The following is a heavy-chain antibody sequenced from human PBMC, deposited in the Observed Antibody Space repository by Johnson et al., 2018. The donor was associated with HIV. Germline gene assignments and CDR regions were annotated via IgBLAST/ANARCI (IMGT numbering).Heavy chain of an antibody. Sequence: QVQLVESGGGVVQPGRSLRLSCAASGFTFSTYGMHWVRQAPGKGLAWVAIIWFDGSNKYYADSVKGRFTISRDNSKNSLYLQMNSLRAEDTAVYYCASSSLRNEGGWGAFDVWGQGTMVTVSS. CDR3: ASSSLRNEGGWGAFDV. CDR2: IWFDGSNK. CDR1: GFTFSTYG. J-gene: IGHJ3*01. V-gene: IGHV3-33*01. D-gene: IGHD1-1*01.